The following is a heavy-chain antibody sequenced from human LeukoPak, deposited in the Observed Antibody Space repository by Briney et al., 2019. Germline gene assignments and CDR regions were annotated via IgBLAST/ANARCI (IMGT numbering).Heavy chain of an antibody. CDR3: ARHMGTVTYDY. Sequence: GGSLRLSCAASGFTFSDYYMSWIRQAPGKGLEWVSAISGSGGSTYYADSVKGRFTISRDNSKNTLYLQMNSLRAEDTAVYYCARHMGTVTYDYWGQGTRVTVSS. J-gene: IGHJ4*02. CDR2: ISGSGGST. D-gene: IGHD4-17*01. V-gene: IGHV3-23*01. CDR1: GFTFSDYY.